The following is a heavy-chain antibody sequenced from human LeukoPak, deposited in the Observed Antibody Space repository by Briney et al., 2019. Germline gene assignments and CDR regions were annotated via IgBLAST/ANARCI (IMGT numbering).Heavy chain of an antibody. CDR3: ARETSQKGAHYMDV. J-gene: IGHJ6*03. D-gene: IGHD3-16*01. CDR2: IYYIVST. Sequence: PSQSPSLTRTVSVGSISRYYCSWIRQPPGQGLRWIGSIYYIVSTTYRPSLRSRATISVDTSKNQFSMKLSSVTAADTAVYYCARETSQKGAHYMDVWGKGTTITISS. CDR1: VGSISRYY. V-gene: IGHV4-59*01.